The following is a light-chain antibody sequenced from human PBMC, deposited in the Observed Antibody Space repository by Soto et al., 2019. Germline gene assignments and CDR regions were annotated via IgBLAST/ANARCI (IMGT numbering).Light chain of an antibody. CDR1: SSDVGNYNL. CDR2: EDS. J-gene: IGLJ3*02. V-gene: IGLV2-23*01. CDR3: CSYASSSPWV. Sequence: QSALTQPASVSGSPGQSITISCTGTSSDVGNYNLVSWYQQHSGKAPKLMIYEDSKRPSGVSNRFSGSKSGNTASLTISGLQAEDEAHYYCCSYASSSPWVFGGGTKVTVL.